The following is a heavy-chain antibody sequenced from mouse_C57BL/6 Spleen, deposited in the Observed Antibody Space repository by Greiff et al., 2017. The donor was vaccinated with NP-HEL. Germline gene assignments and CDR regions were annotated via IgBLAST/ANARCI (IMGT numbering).Heavy chain of an antibody. V-gene: IGHV1-55*01. J-gene: IGHJ1*03. CDR3: ATHYDYDSSYWYFDV. D-gene: IGHD2-4*01. CDR2: IYPGSGST. Sequence: QVQLQQPGAELVKPGASVKMSCKASGYTFTSYWITWVKQRPGQGLEWIGDIYPGSGSTNYNEKFKSKATLTVDTSSSTAYMQLSSLTSEDSAVYYCATHYDYDSSYWYFDVWGTGTTVTVSS. CDR1: GYTFTSYW.